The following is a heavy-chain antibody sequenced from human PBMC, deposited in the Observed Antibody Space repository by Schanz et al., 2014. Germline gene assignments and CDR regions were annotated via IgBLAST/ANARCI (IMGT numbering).Heavy chain of an antibody. V-gene: IGHV4-59*08. CDR2: IYGGGST. Sequence: QVQLQESGPGLVRPSETLSLTCTVSGVSISSFYWSWIRQSPGQGLEYFGYIYGGGSTSYNPSFKSRGPMTFDRSRNAFSLKLSSETAADTAVYYCTRMSLRRGDYGGLDVWGQGTTVTVSS. CDR3: TRMSLRRGDYGGLDV. D-gene: IGHD3-10*01. CDR1: GVSISSFY. J-gene: IGHJ6*02.